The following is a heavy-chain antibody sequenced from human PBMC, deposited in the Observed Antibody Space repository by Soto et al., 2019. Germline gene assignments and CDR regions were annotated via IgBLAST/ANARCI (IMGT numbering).Heavy chain of an antibody. CDR1: GFTFSSYG. D-gene: IGHD3-16*02. Sequence: PGGSLRLSCAASGFTFSSYGMHWVRQAPGKGLEWVAVISYDGSNKYYADSVKGRFTISRDNSKNTLYLQMNSLRAEDTAVYYCAKDVGDYVWGSYRYKGHGMDVWGQGTTVTVSS. CDR3: AKDVGDYVWGSYRYKGHGMDV. CDR2: ISYDGSNK. V-gene: IGHV3-30*18. J-gene: IGHJ6*02.